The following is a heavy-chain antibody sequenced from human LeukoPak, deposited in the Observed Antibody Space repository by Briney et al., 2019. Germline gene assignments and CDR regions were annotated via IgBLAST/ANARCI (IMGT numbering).Heavy chain of an antibody. V-gene: IGHV1-8*01. Sequence: ASVKVSCKASGYTFTSSDLNWVRQAAGQGLEWMGWINPNSGRTGYAQKFQGRVTMTAKTSISTAYMELSSLTFDDTAVCYCARGRAGLAAAGTYDYWGQGTLITVSS. J-gene: IGHJ4*02. CDR2: INPNSGRT. D-gene: IGHD6-13*01. CDR1: GYTFTSSD. CDR3: ARGRAGLAAAGTYDY.